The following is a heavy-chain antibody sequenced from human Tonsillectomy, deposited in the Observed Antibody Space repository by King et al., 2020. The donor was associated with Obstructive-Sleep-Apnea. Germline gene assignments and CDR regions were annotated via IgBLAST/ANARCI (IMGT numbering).Heavy chain of an antibody. V-gene: IGHV4-59*08. CDR2: IYYSGST. D-gene: IGHD2-15*01. J-gene: IGHJ4*02. CDR1: GGSISSYY. Sequence: QLQESGPGLVKPSETLSLTCTVSGGSISSYYWSWIRPPPGKGLEWIGYIYYSGSTNYNPSLKSRVTISVDTSKNQFSLKLSSVTAADTAVYYCARAPGYCSGGSCYFWFDYWGQGTLVTVSS. CDR3: ARAPGYCSGGSCYFWFDY.